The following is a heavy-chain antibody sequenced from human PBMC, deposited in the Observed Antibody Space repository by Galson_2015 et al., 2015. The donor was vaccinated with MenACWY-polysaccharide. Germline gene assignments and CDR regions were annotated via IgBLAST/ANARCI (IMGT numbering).Heavy chain of an antibody. Sequence: SLRLSCAASGFTLNTYSMIWVRQAPGQGLQWVSAISGSSAYIFYADSVKGRFTISRDNAKNSLYLQMNSLRAEDTAIYYCASRRRFKTGSGPEDYWGQGTLVTVSS. V-gene: IGHV3-21*01. CDR1: GFTLNTYS. D-gene: IGHD2-8*02. CDR2: ISGSSAYI. CDR3: ASRRRFKTGSGPEDY. J-gene: IGHJ4*02.